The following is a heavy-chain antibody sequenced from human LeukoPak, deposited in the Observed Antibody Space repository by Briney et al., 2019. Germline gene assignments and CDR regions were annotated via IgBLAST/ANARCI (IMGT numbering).Heavy chain of an antibody. D-gene: IGHD6-13*01. J-gene: IGHJ4*02. V-gene: IGHV3-23*01. Sequence: GGSLRLSCVASGFTFSTFTINWVRQAPGKGLEWVSAISGSGVATYSADSVKGRFTISRDNSKNTLYLQMNSLRAEDTAVYYCAKDWGYSSSQGYYFDYWGQGTLVTVPS. CDR2: ISGSGVAT. CDR3: AKDWGYSSSQGYYFDY. CDR1: GFTFSTFT.